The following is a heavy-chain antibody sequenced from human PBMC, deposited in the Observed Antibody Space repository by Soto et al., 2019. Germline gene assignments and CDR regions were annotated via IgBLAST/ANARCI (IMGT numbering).Heavy chain of an antibody. CDR1: GGTFSSYA. CDR3: ARGGITMVRGVIITPFDY. J-gene: IGHJ4*02. Sequence: ASVKVSCKASGGTFSSYAISWVRQAPGQGLEWMGGIIPIFGTANYAQKFQGRVTITADESTSTAYMELSSLRSEDTAVYYCARGGITMVRGVIITPFDYWGQGTLVTAPQ. V-gene: IGHV1-69*13. CDR2: IIPIFGTA. D-gene: IGHD3-10*01.